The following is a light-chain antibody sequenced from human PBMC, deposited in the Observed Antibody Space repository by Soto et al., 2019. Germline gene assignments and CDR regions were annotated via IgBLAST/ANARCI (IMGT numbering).Light chain of an antibody. V-gene: IGLV4-60*02. CDR2: LEGSGSY. Sequence: QLVLTQSSSASASLGSSVKLTCTLSSGHSSYIIAWHQQQPGKAPRYLMKLEGSGSYNKGSGVPDRFSGSSSGADRYLTISNLQFEDEADYYCETWDSNPQHWVFGGGTKLTVL. J-gene: IGLJ3*02. CDR3: ETWDSNPQHWV. CDR1: SGHSSYI.